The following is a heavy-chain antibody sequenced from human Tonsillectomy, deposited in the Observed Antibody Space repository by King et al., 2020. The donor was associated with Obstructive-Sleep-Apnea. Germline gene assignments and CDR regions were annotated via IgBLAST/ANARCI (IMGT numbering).Heavy chain of an antibody. V-gene: IGHV3-74*01. Sequence: VQLVESGGGLVQPGESLRLSCAASGFTFSYFWMHWVRQTQGKGLVWVSRIDNDGSSATYADSVKGRFIISRDNAKNTLSLLMSSLRPEDTALYYCVRGASGFDYWGQGTLVTVSS. CDR2: IDNDGSSA. D-gene: IGHD3-10*01. CDR3: VRGASGFDY. J-gene: IGHJ4*02. CDR1: GFTFSYFW.